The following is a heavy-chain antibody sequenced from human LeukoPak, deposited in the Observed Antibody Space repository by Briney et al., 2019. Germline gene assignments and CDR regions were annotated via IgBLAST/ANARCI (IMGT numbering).Heavy chain of an antibody. Sequence: PETLSLTCTLSGGSPISYYRRSISHPPEGGLEWIGHIYISGSTNYNPCLKSRVNISVDTSRNQFSLKLSSVTAADTAEYYCERHAFYDFWSGHFDAFDIWGQGTMVTVSS. D-gene: IGHD3-3*01. CDR2: IYISGST. V-gene: IGHV4-4*09. J-gene: IGHJ3*02. CDR3: ERHAFYDFWSGHFDAFDI. CDR1: GGSPISYY.